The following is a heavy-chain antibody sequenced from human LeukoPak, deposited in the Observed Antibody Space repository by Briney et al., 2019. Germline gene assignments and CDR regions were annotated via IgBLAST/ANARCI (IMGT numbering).Heavy chain of an antibody. CDR3: TTYTRDDDTGYYYFDS. CDR2: IKAKTAGETT. J-gene: IGHJ4*02. V-gene: IGHV3-15*01. CDR1: GFTFSNAW. Sequence: GGSLRLSCEASGFTFSNAWMTWVRQAPGKGLEWVGEIKAKTAGETTRFTAHMKDRFTISRDDSKNTLYLQLNSLKTEDTAVYYCTTYTRDDDTGYYYFDSWGQGTLVTVSS. D-gene: IGHD3-9*01.